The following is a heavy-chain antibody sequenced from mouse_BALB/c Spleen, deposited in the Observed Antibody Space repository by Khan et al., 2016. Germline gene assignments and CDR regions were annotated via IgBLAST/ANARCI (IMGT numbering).Heavy chain of an antibody. D-gene: IGHD2-4*01. J-gene: IGHJ3*01. CDR1: GFNIKDTY. V-gene: IGHV14-3*02. CDR2: IDPANGNT. Sequence: EVQLQESGAELVKPGASVKLSCTASGFNIKDTYMHWVKLRPEQGLEWIGRIDPANGNTKYNPKFQGKATITADKSSSTAYLQLSSLTSEDTAVSYGARSPDDYDVWFAYWGQGTLVTVSA. CDR3: ARSPDDYDVWFAY.